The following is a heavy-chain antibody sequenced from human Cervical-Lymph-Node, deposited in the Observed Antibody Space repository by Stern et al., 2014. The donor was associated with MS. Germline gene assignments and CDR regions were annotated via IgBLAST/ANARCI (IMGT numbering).Heavy chain of an antibody. Sequence: DQLVESGGGVVQPGRSLRLSCAASGFTFSSFAMHWVRQAPGKGLEWVALLSYDGSYKYYADSVKGRFTISRDNSKNTLYLQMNSLRAEDTAVYYCARDPITMKVVVKTPYFQRWGQGTLVTVSS. CDR2: LSYDGSYK. CDR1: GFTFSSFA. CDR3: ARDPITMKVVVKTPYFQR. V-gene: IGHV3-30*04. D-gene: IGHD3-22*01. J-gene: IGHJ1*01.